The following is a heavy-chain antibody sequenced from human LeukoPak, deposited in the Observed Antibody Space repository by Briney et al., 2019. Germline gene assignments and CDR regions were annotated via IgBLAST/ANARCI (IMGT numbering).Heavy chain of an antibody. CDR1: GFTFSNAW. CDR3: TTLSSRTKNDY. J-gene: IGHJ4*02. Sequence: GGSLRLSCAASGFTFSNAWTTWVRQAPGKGLEWVGRMQSKTDGGAKDYAAPVKGRFTISRDDSKNTLYLQMDSLKTEDTAVYYCTTLSSRTKNDYWGQGTLVTVSS. V-gene: IGHV3-15*01. D-gene: IGHD3-16*01. CDR2: MQSKTDGGAK.